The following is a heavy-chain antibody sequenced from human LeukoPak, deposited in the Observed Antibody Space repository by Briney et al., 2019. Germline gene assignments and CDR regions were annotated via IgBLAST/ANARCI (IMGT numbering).Heavy chain of an antibody. CDR2: IYHSGST. CDR3: AALWFGEPYYFDY. D-gene: IGHD3-10*01. J-gene: IGHJ4*02. V-gene: IGHV4-30-2*01. Sequence: SETLSLTCAVSGGSISSGGYSWSWIRQPPGKGLEWIGYIYHSGSTYYNPSLKSRVTISVDRSKNQFSLKLSSVTAADTAVYYCAALWFGEPYYFDYWGQGTLVTVSS. CDR1: GGSISSGGYS.